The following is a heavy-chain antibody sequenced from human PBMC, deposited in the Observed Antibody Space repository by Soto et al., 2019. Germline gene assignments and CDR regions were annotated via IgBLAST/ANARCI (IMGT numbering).Heavy chain of an antibody. Sequence: QLQLQESGSGLVKPSQTLSLTCAVSGGSISSGGHSWSRIRQPPGMGLEWIGYIYHSGSTYYNPSLKSRVTISVDRSKNQFSLNLSSVTAADTAVYYCAREMTTVTTYDYWGQGTLVTVSS. CDR2: IYHSGST. D-gene: IGHD4-4*01. CDR3: AREMTTVTTYDY. J-gene: IGHJ4*02. V-gene: IGHV4-30-2*01. CDR1: GGSISSGGHS.